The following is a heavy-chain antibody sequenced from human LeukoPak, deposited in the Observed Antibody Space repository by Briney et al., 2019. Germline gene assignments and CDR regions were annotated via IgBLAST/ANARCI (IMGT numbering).Heavy chain of an antibody. D-gene: IGHD6-6*01. J-gene: IGHJ4*02. V-gene: IGHV4-4*07. CDR1: GFTFSSYA. CDR3: AREGSATARPLVSNDY. CDR2: IHTSGNS. Sequence: GSLRLSCAASGFTFSSYAMSWIRQPGGKGLEWIGRIHTSGNSDYNPSLKSRVTMSVDTSKNQFSLKVRSVTAADTAVYYCAREGSATARPLVSNDYWGQGTLVTVSS.